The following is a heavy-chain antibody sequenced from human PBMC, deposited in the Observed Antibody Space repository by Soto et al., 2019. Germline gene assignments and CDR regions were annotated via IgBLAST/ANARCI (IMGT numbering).Heavy chain of an antibody. CDR3: ARGVVLEVIDY. J-gene: IGHJ4*02. Sequence: QVQLQESGPGLVKPSETLSLTCTVSGGSISSYYWSWIRQPPGKGLEWIGYIYYSGSTNYNPSLTNLVTISVDTSKNQFSLKLSSVTAADTAVYYCARGVVLEVIDYWGQGTLVTVSS. D-gene: IGHD2-15*01. CDR1: GGSISSYY. V-gene: IGHV4-59*01. CDR2: IYYSGST.